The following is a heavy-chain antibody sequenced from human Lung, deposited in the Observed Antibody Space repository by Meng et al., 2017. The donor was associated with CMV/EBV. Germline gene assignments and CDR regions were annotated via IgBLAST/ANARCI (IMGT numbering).Heavy chain of an antibody. CDR3: AKEIICTGGSCYSSGFRFYYGLDV. CDR1: GFTFSGYA. CDR2: INNNGDNT. D-gene: IGHD2-15*01. Sequence: SCAASGFTFSGYAMTWVRQAPGKGLEWVAAINNNGDNTYYADSVKGRFTISRDNSKNNLYLQMNSLRSEDTAKYYCAKEIICTGGSCYSSGFRFYYGLDVWGQGXTVTVSS. V-gene: IGHV3-23*01. J-gene: IGHJ6*02.